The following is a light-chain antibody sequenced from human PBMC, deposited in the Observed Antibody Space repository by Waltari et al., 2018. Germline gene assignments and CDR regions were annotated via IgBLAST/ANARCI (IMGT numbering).Light chain of an antibody. CDR2: QAS. CDR3: QQYQTSSNT. CDR1: QSVSNW. J-gene: IGKJ2*01. V-gene: IGKV1-5*03. Sequence: DIQMTQSPSTLSASVGDRVTITCRASQSVSNWLAEYQEKPGRAPKPLIYQASSVESRVPSRFSGRGSGTDFTLTISSLQPDDFATYYCQQYQTSSNTFGQGTKVEI.